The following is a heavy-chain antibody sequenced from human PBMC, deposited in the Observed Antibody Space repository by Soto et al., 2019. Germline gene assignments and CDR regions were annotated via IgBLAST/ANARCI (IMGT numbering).Heavy chain of an antibody. J-gene: IGHJ6*02. Sequence: VGSLRLSCAASGFTFSSYGMHWVRQAPGKGLEWVAVISYDGSNKYYADSVKGRFTISRDNSKNTLYLQMNSLRAEDTAVYYCAKDLDSGSYYYGMDVWGQGTTVTVSS. CDR2: ISYDGSNK. V-gene: IGHV3-30*18. CDR1: GFTFSSYG. D-gene: IGHD1-26*01. CDR3: AKDLDSGSYYYGMDV.